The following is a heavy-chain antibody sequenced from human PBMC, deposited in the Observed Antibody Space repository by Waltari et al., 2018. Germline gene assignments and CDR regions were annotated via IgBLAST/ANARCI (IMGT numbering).Heavy chain of an antibody. D-gene: IGHD3-3*02. CDR2: IYTSGST. J-gene: IGHJ3*02. Sequence: QVQLQESGPGLVKPSQTLSITCTGTGGAIRSGSYYWSWIRQPAGKGLEWIGRIYTSGSTNYNPSLKSRVTISVDTSKNQFSLKLSSVTAAYTAVYYCAHDIYAFDIWGQGTMVTVSS. CDR1: GGAIRSGSYY. V-gene: IGHV4-61*02. CDR3: AHDIYAFDI.